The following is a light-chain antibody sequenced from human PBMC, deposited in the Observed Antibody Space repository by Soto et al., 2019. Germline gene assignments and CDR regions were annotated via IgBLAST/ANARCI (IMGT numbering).Light chain of an antibody. V-gene: IGLV1-47*01. CDR3: AAWDDSLSGFVV. CDR2: RNN. J-gene: IGLJ2*01. Sequence: QSVLTQPPSASGTPGQRVTISCSGSSSNIGSNYVYWYQQLPGTAPKLLIYRNNQRPSGVPDRFSGSKSGTSASLAIRGLRSEDEADYYCAAWDDSLSGFVVFGGGTKVTVL. CDR1: SSNIGSNY.